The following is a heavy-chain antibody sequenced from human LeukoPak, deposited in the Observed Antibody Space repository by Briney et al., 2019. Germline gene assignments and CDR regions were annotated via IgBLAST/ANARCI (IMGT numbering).Heavy chain of an antibody. Sequence: ASVKVSCKASGYTFTSYDINWVRQATGQGLEWMGWMNPNSGNTGYAQKFQGRVSMTRNTSINTAYVELSSLRSEDTAVYYCAMRNGSGSLYFDYWGQGTLVTVSS. V-gene: IGHV1-8*01. D-gene: IGHD3-10*01. CDR1: GYTFTSYD. J-gene: IGHJ4*02. CDR2: MNPNSGNT. CDR3: AMRNGSGSLYFDY.